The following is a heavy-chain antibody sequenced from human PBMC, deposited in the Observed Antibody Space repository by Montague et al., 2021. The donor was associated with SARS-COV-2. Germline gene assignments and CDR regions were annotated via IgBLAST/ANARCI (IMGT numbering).Heavy chain of an antibody. Sequence: SRRLSCAASGFTFRSYWIHWVRQVPGRGLVWVSRIKHDGTSTNYAASVKGRFTISRGNAKNTLSLQMNNLRAEDTAVYYCVRPLWFGDSDYYFESWGQGTLVTVSS. CDR3: VRPLWFGDSDYYFES. CDR2: IKHDGTST. V-gene: IGHV3-74*01. CDR1: GFTFRSYW. D-gene: IGHD3-10*01. J-gene: IGHJ4*02.